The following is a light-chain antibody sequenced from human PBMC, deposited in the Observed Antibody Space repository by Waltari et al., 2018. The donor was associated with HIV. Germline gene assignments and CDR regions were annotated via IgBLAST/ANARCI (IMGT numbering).Light chain of an antibody. V-gene: IGKV1-39*01. Sequence: DIQMTQSPSSLSASVGDRVTITCRASQSISNYLNWYQQKPGKAPKLLIYAASSLQSGVTSRFSGSGSGTDFTLTISSLQPEDFATYYCQQSYSTREFTFGPGTKVDIK. CDR1: QSISNY. CDR3: QQSYSTREFT. CDR2: AAS. J-gene: IGKJ3*01.